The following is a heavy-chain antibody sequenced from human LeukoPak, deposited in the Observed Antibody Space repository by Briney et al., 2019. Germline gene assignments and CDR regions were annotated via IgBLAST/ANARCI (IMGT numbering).Heavy chain of an antibody. V-gene: IGHV1-24*01. CDR3: ATSAGYYDSSGYYF. Sequence: ASVKVSCKVSGYTLTELSMHWVRQAPGKGPEWMGGFDPEDGETIYAQKFQGRVTMTEDTSTDTAYMELSSLRSEDTAVYYCATSAGYYDSSGYYFWGQGTLVTVSS. J-gene: IGHJ4*02. CDR2: FDPEDGET. D-gene: IGHD3-22*01. CDR1: GYTLTELS.